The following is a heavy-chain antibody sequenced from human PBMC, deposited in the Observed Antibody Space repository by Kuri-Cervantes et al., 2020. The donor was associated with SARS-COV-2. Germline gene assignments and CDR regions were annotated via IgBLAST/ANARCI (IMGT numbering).Heavy chain of an antibody. J-gene: IGHJ4*02. CDR2: IYYSGST. V-gene: IGHV4-31*01. D-gene: IGHD2-2*01. CDR3: ARGGGRYCSSTSCMDY. CDR1: GGSISSGGYY. Sequence: SETLSLTCTVSGGSISSGGYYWSWIRQHPGKGLEWIGYIYYSGSTYYNPSLKSLVTISVDTSKNQFSLKLSSVTAADTAVYYCARGGGRYCSSTSCMDYWGQGTLVTVSS.